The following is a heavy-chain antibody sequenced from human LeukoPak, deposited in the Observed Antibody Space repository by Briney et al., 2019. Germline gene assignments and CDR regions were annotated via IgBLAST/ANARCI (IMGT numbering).Heavy chain of an antibody. Sequence: SETLSLTCAVSGASINDFYWTWIRQPPGKGLEWIGYVYYGGSTNYNPSLKSRVSMSVDTSKNQFSLTLTSVTAADTAFYYCARGGIRGYSAFDNLDFWGLGTHVTVSS. CDR2: VYYGGST. J-gene: IGHJ4*02. V-gene: IGHV4-59*01. D-gene: IGHD5-12*01. CDR1: GASINDFY. CDR3: ARGGIRGYSAFDNLDF.